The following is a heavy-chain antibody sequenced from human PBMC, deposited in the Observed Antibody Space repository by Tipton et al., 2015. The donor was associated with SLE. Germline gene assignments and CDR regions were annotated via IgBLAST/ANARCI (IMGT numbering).Heavy chain of an antibody. J-gene: IGHJ4*02. Sequence: TLSLTCTVSGGSISSGGYYWSWIRQHPGKGLEWIGYIYYSGSTYYNPSLKSRVTISVDTSKNQFSLKLNSVTAADTAVYYCAKNSGSYYFDHWGQGTLVTVSS. CDR3: AKNSGSYYFDH. D-gene: IGHD3-10*01. CDR2: IYYSGST. CDR1: GGSISSGGYY. V-gene: IGHV4-31*03.